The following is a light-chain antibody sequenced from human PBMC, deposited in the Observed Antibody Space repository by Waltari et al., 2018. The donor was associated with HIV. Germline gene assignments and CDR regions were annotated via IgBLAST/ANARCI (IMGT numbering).Light chain of an antibody. CDR2: ENN. Sequence: NFMLTQPHSVSESPGKTVTISCTRRSGRIASTYVQWYQQRPGGAPTTVIYENNQRPSGVPDRFSGSIDSSSNSASLTISGLKTDDEADYYCQSYFASNDVIFGGGTTLTVL. J-gene: IGLJ2*01. V-gene: IGLV6-57*04. CDR3: QSYFASNDVI. CDR1: SGRIASTY.